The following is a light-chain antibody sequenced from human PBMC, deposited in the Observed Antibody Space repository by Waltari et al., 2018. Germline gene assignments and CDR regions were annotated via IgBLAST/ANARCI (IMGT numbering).Light chain of an antibody. Sequence: QSALTQPASVSGSPGQSITISCTGTSSDVGGYNSVYWYQQHPGKAPKLMIYDVSNRPSGVSNRFSGSKSGNTASLTISGLQAEDEADYHCSSYTSSSTLVFGGGTKLTVL. CDR2: DVS. CDR3: SSYTSSSTLV. CDR1: SSDVGGYNS. J-gene: IGLJ3*02. V-gene: IGLV2-14*03.